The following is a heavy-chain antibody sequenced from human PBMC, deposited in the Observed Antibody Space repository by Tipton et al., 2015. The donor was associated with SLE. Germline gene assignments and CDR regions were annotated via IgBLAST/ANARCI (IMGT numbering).Heavy chain of an antibody. D-gene: IGHD3-10*01. V-gene: IGHV3-66*01. CDR2: IHSEDRT. CDR3: ATRGY. Sequence: SLRLSCTASGFTVSSDFMKWVRRAPGKGLEWVSMIHSEDRTFYAASVKGRFTISRDSSKNILSLQMNSLTVEDTAMYHCATRGYWGQGTLVTVSS. CDR1: GFTVSSDF. J-gene: IGHJ4*02.